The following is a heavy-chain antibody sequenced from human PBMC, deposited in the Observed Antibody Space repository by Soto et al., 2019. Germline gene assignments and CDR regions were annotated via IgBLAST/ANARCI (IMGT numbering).Heavy chain of an antibody. CDR2: ISYDGSNK. CDR1: GFTFSSYA. J-gene: IGHJ2*01. V-gene: IGHV3-30-3*01. Sequence: GGSLRLSCAASGFTFSSYAMHWVRQAPGKGLEWVAVISYDGSNKYYADSVKGRFTISRDNSKNTLYLQMNSLRAEDTAVYYCARDRRGGGLGLLGYFDLWGRGTLVTVSS. CDR3: ARDRRGGGLGLLGYFDL. D-gene: IGHD1-26*01.